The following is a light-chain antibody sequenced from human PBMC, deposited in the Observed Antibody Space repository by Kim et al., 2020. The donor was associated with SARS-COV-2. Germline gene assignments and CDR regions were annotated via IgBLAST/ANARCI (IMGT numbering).Light chain of an antibody. CDR1: QSVSSN. CDR2: GAS. J-gene: IGKJ4*01. Sequence: EIVMTQSPVTLSVSPGERATLSCRASQSVSSNLAWYQQKPGQAPRLLIYGASTRATGIPARFSGSGSGTEFTLTISSLQSEDFAVYYCQQYNNWPLLTFGGGTKVDIK. V-gene: IGKV3-15*01. CDR3: QQYNNWPLLT.